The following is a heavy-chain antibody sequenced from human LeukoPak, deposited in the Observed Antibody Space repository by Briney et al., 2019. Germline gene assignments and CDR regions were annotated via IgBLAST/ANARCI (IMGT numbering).Heavy chain of an antibody. D-gene: IGHD5-24*01. J-gene: IGHJ4*02. CDR2: IIPIFGTA. CDR3: ARDPVAVEMATITVTDY. V-gene: IGHV1-69*13. Sequence: ASVKVSCKASGYTFTSYAISWVRQAPGQGLEWMGGIIPIFGTANYAQKFQGRVTITADESTSTAYVELSSLRSEDTAVYYCARDPVAVEMATITVTDYWGQGTLVTVSS. CDR1: GYTFTSYA.